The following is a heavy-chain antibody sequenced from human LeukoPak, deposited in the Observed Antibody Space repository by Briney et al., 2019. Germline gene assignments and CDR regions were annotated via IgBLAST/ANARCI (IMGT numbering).Heavy chain of an antibody. D-gene: IGHD2-15*01. Sequence: GGSLRLSCAASGFTFDNYAMHWVRQAPAKGLEWVAVISSDGGSEYYAHSVKGRFTISRDTSKNTLFLQMNSLRGDDTALYYCAREEGGSCYPWGQGTLVTVSS. CDR1: GFTFDNYA. CDR2: ISSDGGSE. V-gene: IGHV3-30-3*01. J-gene: IGHJ5*02. CDR3: AREEGGSCYP.